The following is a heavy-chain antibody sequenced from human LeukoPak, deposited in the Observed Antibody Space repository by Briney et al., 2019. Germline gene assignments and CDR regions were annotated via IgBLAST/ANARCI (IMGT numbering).Heavy chain of an antibody. Sequence: PSETLSLTCTVSGGSISSYYWSWIRQPPGKGLEWIGYIYYSGSTNYNPSLKSRVTISVDTSRNQFSLKLRSVTAADTAVYYCASLDILTGYRFDYWGQGTLVTVSS. V-gene: IGHV4-59*08. CDR1: GGSISSYY. D-gene: IGHD3-9*01. J-gene: IGHJ4*02. CDR2: IYYSGST. CDR3: ASLDILTGYRFDY.